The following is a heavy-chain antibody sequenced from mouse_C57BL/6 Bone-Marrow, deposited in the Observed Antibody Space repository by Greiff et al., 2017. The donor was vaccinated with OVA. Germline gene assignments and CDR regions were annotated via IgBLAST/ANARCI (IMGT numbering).Heavy chain of an antibody. CDR2: ILPGSGST. J-gene: IGHJ3*01. D-gene: IGHD1-1*02. CDR3: TRRGSPWFAY. CDR1: GYKFTGYW. Sequence: QVQLQQSGAELMKPGASVKLSCKATGYKFTGYWIEWVKQRPGHGLEWIGEILPGSGSTKYTEKFKGKATLTADTSSNTAYMQLSSLTTEDSAIYYGTRRGSPWFAYWGQGTLVTVSA. V-gene: IGHV1-9*01.